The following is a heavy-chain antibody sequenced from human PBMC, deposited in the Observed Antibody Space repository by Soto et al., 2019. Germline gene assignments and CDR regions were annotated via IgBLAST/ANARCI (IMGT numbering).Heavy chain of an antibody. Sequence: ASVKVSCKASGYTFTGYYMHWVRQAPGQGLEWMGWINPNSGGTNYAQKFQGRVTMTRDTSISTAYMELSRLRSDDTAVYYCARDRRYCTNGVCLSLYGMGVWGQGTTVTVSS. CDR2: INPNSGGT. J-gene: IGHJ6*02. CDR1: GYTFTGYY. V-gene: IGHV1-2*02. D-gene: IGHD2-8*01. CDR3: ARDRRYCTNGVCLSLYGMGV.